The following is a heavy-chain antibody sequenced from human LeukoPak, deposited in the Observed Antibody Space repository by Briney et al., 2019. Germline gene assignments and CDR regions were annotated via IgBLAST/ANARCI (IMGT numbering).Heavy chain of an antibody. CDR1: GGFISSYY. CDR3: ARHDNWASGAFAY. J-gene: IGHJ4*02. V-gene: IGHV4-59*08. Sequence: TETLSLTCTASGGFISSYYWSWIRQPSGKGLEWIGYMSGSGVTSNNPSLKSRVTISVATAKHHFSLKLRSVTGADRAVYYCARHDNWASGAFAYWGQRTLVTVS. CDR2: MSGSGVT. D-gene: IGHD4/OR15-4a*01.